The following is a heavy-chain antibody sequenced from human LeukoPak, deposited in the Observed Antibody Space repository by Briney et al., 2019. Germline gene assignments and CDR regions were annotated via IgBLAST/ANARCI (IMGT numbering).Heavy chain of an antibody. J-gene: IGHJ6*03. CDR1: GGSISSYY. CDR3: ARESIVVVPAAPDYYYYMDV. D-gene: IGHD2-2*01. CDR2: IYTSGST. Sequence: PSETLSLTCTVSGGSISSYYWSWIRQPAGKGLEWIGRIYTSGSTNYNPSLKSRVTMSVDTSKNQFSLKLSSVTAADTAVYYCARESIVVVPAAPDYYYYMDVWGKGTTVTVSS. V-gene: IGHV4-4*07.